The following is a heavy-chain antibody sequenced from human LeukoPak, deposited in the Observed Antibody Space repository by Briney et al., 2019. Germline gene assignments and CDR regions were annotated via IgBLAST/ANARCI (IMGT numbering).Heavy chain of an antibody. CDR3: ARVLRDPYCGGDCLLDY. J-gene: IGHJ4*02. CDR1: GYTFTSYY. D-gene: IGHD2-21*02. V-gene: IGHV1-46*01. Sequence: ASVKVSCKASGYTFTSYYMHWVRQAPGQGLEWMGIINPSGGSTSYAQKFQGRVTMTRDTSTSTVYMELSSLRSEDTAVYYCARVLRDPYCGGDCLLDYWGQGTLVTVSS. CDR2: INPSGGST.